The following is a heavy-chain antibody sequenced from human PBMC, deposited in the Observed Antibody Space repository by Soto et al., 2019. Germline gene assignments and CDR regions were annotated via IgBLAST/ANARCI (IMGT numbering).Heavy chain of an antibody. J-gene: IGHJ4*02. CDR1: GGSISSGGYY. Sequence: PSETLSLTCTFSGGSISSGGYYWSWIRQHPGKGLEWIGSIFYSGSTYYNPSLKSRVTIFVDTSKNHFSLKLSSVTAADTAVYYCARHMTYYDILTGYYARYYFDYWGQGTLVTVSS. V-gene: IGHV4-39*01. CDR2: IFYSGST. CDR3: ARHMTYYDILTGYYARYYFDY. D-gene: IGHD3-9*01.